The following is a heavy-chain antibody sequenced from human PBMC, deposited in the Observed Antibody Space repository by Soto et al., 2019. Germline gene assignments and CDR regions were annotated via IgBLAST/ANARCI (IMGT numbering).Heavy chain of an antibody. J-gene: IGHJ4*02. CDR2: ISGSGGST. V-gene: IGHV3-23*01. Sequence: PGGSLRLSCTGSRFTLGDFAVSWFRQAPGKGLEWVSAISGSGGSTYYADSVKGRFTISRDNSKNTLYLQMNSLRAEDTAVYYCAKDGVVVITWYFDYWGQGTLVTV. CDR3: AKDGVVVITWYFDY. D-gene: IGHD3-22*01. CDR1: RFTLGDFA.